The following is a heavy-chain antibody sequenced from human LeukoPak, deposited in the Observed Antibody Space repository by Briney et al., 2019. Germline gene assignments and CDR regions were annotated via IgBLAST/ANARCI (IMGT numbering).Heavy chain of an antibody. CDR1: GFTFSNYW. J-gene: IGHJ5*02. Sequence: GGSLRLSCAASGFTFSNYWMTWVRQAPGKGLEWVANINRDGSERYYVDSVKGRFTISRDNAKNSLYLQMNSLRAEDTAVYYCARAPARYCSGGSCRNWFDPWGQGTLVTVSS. D-gene: IGHD2-15*01. CDR2: INRDGSER. CDR3: ARAPARYCSGGSCRNWFDP. V-gene: IGHV3-7*03.